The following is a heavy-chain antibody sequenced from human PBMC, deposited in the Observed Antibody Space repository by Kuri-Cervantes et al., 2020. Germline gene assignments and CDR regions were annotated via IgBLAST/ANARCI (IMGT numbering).Heavy chain of an antibody. CDR3: ARGNGEQLVLFDWFDP. V-gene: IGHV3-21*01. J-gene: IGHJ5*02. CDR2: ISSDSNYI. Sequence: LSLTCAASGFTFSTNGMSWVRQAPGKGPEWISSISSDSNYIYYAESMKGRFIVSRDNAKNSLYLQMNSLRAEDTAVYYCARGNGEQLVLFDWFDPWGQGTLVTVSS. CDR1: GFTFSTNG. D-gene: IGHD6-13*01.